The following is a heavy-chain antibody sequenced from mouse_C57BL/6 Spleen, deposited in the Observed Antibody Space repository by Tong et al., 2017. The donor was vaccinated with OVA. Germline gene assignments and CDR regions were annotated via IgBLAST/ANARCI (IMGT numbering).Heavy chain of an antibody. CDR3: AKHKWSPYAMDY. CDR1: GFTFSSYA. CDR2: ISDGGSYT. Sequence: EVQLVESGGGLVKPGGSLKLSCAASGFTFSSYAMSWVRQTPEKRLEWVATISDGGSYTYYPDNVKGRFTISRDNAKNNLYLQMSHLKSEDTAMYYCAKHKWSPYAMDYWGQGTSVTVSS. J-gene: IGHJ4*01. V-gene: IGHV5-4*01.